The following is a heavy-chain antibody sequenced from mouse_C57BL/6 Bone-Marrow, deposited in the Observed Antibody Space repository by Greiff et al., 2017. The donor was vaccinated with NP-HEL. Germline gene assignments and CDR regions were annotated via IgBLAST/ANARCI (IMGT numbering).Heavy chain of an antibody. CDR2: IWGVGST. CDR3: ASLRLRDYYAMDY. J-gene: IGHJ4*01. Sequence: VHLVESGPGLVAPSQSLSITCTVSGFSLTSYGVDWVRQSPGKGLEWLGVIWGVGSTNYNSALKSRLSISKDNSKSQVFLKMNSLQTDDTAMYYCASLRLRDYYAMDYWGQGTSVTVSS. V-gene: IGHV2-6*01. D-gene: IGHD3-2*02. CDR1: GFSLTSYG.